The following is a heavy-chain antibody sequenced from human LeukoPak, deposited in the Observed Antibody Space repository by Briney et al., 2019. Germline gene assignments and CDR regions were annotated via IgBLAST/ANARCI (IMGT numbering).Heavy chain of an antibody. CDR2: IRGGGGSA. D-gene: IGHD2-2*01. CDR3: AKDEEGDCSRARCYRWFDP. CDR1: GFTFSNAW. V-gene: IGHV3-23*01. J-gene: IGHJ5*02. Sequence: GGSLRLSCAASGFTFSNAWMSWVRQAPGKGPEWVSAIRGGGGSAFYADSVKGRLTISRDNSKNTLYLQMNSLRAEDTAVYYCAKDEEGDCSRARCYRWFDPWGQGTLVTVSS.